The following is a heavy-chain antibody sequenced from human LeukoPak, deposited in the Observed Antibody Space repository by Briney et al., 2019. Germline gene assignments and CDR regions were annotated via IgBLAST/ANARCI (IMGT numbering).Heavy chain of an antibody. J-gene: IGHJ5*02. CDR2: TYYRSKWYN. Sequence: SQTLSLTCAIFGDSVSSNSAAWNWITQSPSRGLQWLGRTYYRSKWYNDYAVSVKSRITINPDTSKNQFSLQLNSVTPEDTAVYYCARVTPDQRFDPWGQGTLVTVSS. CDR1: GDSVSSNSAA. V-gene: IGHV6-1*01. CDR3: ARVTPDQRFDP. D-gene: IGHD4-11*01.